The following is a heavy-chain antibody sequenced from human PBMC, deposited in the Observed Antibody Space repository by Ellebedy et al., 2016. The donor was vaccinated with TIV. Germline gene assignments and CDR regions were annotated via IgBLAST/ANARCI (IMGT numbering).Heavy chain of an antibody. CDR2: IWYDGSNK. CDR3: AREARSVNS. CDR1: GFTFSSYS. Sequence: GGSLRLXXAASGFTFSSYSMNWVRQAPGKGLEWVAVIWYDGSNKYYADSVKGRFTISRDNSKNTLYLQMNSLRAEDTAVYYCAREARSVNSWGQGTRVTVSS. J-gene: IGHJ4*02. V-gene: IGHV3-33*08. D-gene: IGHD3-3*01.